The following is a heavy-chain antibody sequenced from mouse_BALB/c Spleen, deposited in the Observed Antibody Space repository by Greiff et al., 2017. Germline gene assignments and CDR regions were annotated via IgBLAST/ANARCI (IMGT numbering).Heavy chain of an antibody. CDR1: GYTFTSYW. J-gene: IGHJ1*01. Sequence: KQPGSELVRPGASVKLSCKASGYTFTSYWMHWVKQRHGQGLEWIGNIYPGSGSTNYDEKFKSKGTLTVDTSSSTAYMHLSSLTSEDSAVYYCTRSPFYGGGFYWYFDVWGAGTTVTVSS. CDR2: IYPGSGST. CDR3: TRSPFYGGGFYWYFDV. V-gene: IGHV1S22*01. D-gene: IGHD1-1*01.